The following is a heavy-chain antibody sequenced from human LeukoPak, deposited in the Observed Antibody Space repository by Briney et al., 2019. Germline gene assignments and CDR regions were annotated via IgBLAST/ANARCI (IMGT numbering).Heavy chain of an antibody. CDR1: GYSISSGYY. D-gene: IGHD3-16*01. Sequence: PSETQSLTCTVSGYSISSGYYWGWIRQPPGKGLEWIGSIYHSGSTYYNPSLKSRVTISVDTSKNQFSLKLSSVTAADTAVYYCASLRDWYFDLWGRGTLVTVSS. J-gene: IGHJ2*01. CDR2: IYHSGST. CDR3: ASLRDWYFDL. V-gene: IGHV4-38-2*02.